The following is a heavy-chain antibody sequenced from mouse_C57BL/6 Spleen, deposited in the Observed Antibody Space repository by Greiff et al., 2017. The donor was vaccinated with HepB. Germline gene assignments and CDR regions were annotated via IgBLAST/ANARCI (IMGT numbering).Heavy chain of an antibody. J-gene: IGHJ2*01. CDR2: IHPNSGST. CDR3: ARRAGTSFDY. D-gene: IGHD4-1*01. CDR1: GYTFTSYW. V-gene: IGHV1-64*01. Sequence: QVHVKQSGAELVKPGASVKLSCKASGYTFTSYWMHWVKQRPGQGLEWIGMIHPNSGSTNYNEKFKSKATLTVDKSSSKAYMQLSSLTSEDSAVYYCARRAGTSFDYWGQGTTLTVSS.